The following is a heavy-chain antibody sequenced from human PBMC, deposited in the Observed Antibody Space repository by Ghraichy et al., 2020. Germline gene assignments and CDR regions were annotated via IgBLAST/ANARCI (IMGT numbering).Heavy chain of an antibody. V-gene: IGHV4-4*07. Sequence: SQTLSLTCTVSGGSISSYYWSWIRQPAGKGLEWIGRIYTSGSTNYNPSLKSRVTMSVDTSKNQFSLKLSSVTAADTAVYYCARGEPRDTYYYDSSGHRAFDIWGQGTMVTVSS. J-gene: IGHJ3*02. D-gene: IGHD3-22*01. CDR3: ARGEPRDTYYYDSSGHRAFDI. CDR2: IYTSGST. CDR1: GGSISSYY.